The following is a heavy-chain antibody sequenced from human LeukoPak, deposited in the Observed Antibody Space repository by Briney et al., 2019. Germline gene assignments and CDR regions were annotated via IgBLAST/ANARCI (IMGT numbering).Heavy chain of an antibody. Sequence: GGSLRLSCAASGFTFSSYSLSWVCQAPGQGLEWVSSITTSSTYISYADSVKGRFTISRDNAKNSLYLQMNSLRAEDTAVYSCSRVKYSSVWFDYWGQGTLVTVSS. CDR3: SRVKYSSVWFDY. J-gene: IGHJ4*02. CDR2: ITTSSTYI. CDR1: GFTFSSYS. V-gene: IGHV3-21*01. D-gene: IGHD6-19*01.